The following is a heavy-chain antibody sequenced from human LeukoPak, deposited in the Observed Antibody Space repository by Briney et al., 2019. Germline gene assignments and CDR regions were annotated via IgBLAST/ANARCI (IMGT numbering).Heavy chain of an antibody. CDR2: IKPDGSYT. Sequence: GGSLRLSCAASGFPFSGYWMYWLRQAPGKGMVWVSRIKPDGSYTSYADFVKGRFTTSRDNAKNTLYLQLSSLRAEDTAVYYCARDYSSAPEYWGQGTLVTVSS. CDR3: ARDYSSAPEY. J-gene: IGHJ4*02. CDR1: GFPFSGYW. V-gene: IGHV3-74*01. D-gene: IGHD6-19*01.